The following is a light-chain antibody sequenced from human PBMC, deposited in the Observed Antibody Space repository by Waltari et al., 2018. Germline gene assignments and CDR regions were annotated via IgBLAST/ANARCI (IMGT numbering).Light chain of an antibody. CDR1: QSIGSS. Sequence: TVVTQSPVTLSVSPGERATLSCRTTQSIGSSLAWYQQKPGQAPRLLIYHASTRATGIPARFSSSGSETEFTLTISSLQSEDFAVYYCQQYNNWPPGTFGQGTKVEV. V-gene: IGKV3-15*01. J-gene: IGKJ1*01. CDR3: QQYNNWPPGT. CDR2: HAS.